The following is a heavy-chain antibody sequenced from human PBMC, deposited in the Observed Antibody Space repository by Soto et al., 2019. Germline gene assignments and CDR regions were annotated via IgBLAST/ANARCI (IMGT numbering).Heavy chain of an antibody. V-gene: IGHV1-69*02. CDR3: AIPGLMDLDADSSAFEI. CDR1: GGTFSSLT. J-gene: IGHJ3*02. CDR2: IIPIIGVT. Sequence: QVQLVQSGAEVKKPGSSVKVSCTASGGTFSSLTVNWVRQVPGPGLEWMGSIIPIIGVTQYAQSFVTRVTITVDKATGTGYIELSTLRSEGTAVYYCAIPGLMDLDADSSAFEIWGQGKVVGVSS. D-gene: IGHD2-8*01.